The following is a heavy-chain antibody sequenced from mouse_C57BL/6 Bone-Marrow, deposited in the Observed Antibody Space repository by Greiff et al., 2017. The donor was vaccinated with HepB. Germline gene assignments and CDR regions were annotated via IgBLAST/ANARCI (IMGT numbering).Heavy chain of an antibody. CDR1: GYTFTDYY. CDR3: ARKKRWLLFAY. D-gene: IGHD2-3*01. Sequence: QLQQSGPELVKPGASVKISCKASGYTFTDYYMNWVKQSHGKSLEWIGDINPNNGGTSYNQKFKGKATLTVDKSSSTAYMELRSLTSEDSAVYYCARKKRWLLFAYWGQGTLVTVSA. CDR2: INPNNGGT. J-gene: IGHJ3*01. V-gene: IGHV1-26*01.